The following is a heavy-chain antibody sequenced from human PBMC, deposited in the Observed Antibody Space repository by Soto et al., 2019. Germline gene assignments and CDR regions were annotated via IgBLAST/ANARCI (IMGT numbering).Heavy chain of an antibody. CDR2: IRSKAYGGTT. D-gene: IGHD2-2*01. CDR1: GFTFGDYA. CDR3: TRDGHCSSTSCYAFDI. J-gene: IGHJ3*02. V-gene: IGHV3-49*03. Sequence: GGSLRLSCTASGFTFGDYAMSWFRQAPGKGLEWVGFIRSKAYGGTTEYAASVKGRFTISRDDSKSIAYLQMNSLKTEDTAVYYCTRDGHCSSTSCYAFDIWGQGTMVTVS.